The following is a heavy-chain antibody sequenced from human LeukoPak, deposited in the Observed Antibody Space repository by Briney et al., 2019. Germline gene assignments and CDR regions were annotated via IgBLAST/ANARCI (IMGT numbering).Heavy chain of an antibody. CDR2: INEDGSGK. Sequence: GGSLRLSCVASGFSFSTSSMTWVRQSPGKGLEGLADINEDGSGKVYVDSVKGRFTISRDNAKNSLYLQMNTLRVDDSAVYYCARDPYSGKYGAFDIWGQGTMVTISS. V-gene: IGHV3-7*01. CDR1: GFSFSTSS. J-gene: IGHJ3*02. D-gene: IGHD1-26*01. CDR3: ARDPYSGKYGAFDI.